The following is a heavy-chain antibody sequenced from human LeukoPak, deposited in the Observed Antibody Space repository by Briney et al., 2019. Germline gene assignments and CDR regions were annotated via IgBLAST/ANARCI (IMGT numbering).Heavy chain of an antibody. CDR2: IYYTGST. CDR3: AREGIHDYGGRGVDY. V-gene: IGHV4-39*07. J-gene: IGHJ4*02. Sequence: PSETLSLTCTVSGGSISSSSYYWGWIRQPPGKGLEWIGSIYYTGSTYYSPSLKSRVTISVDTSKNQFSLKLSSVTAADTAVYYCAREGIHDYGGRGVDYWGQGTLVTVSS. D-gene: IGHD4-23*01. CDR1: GGSISSSSYY.